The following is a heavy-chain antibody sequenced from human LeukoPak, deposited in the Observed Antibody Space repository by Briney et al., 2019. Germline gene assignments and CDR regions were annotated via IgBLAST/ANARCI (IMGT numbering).Heavy chain of an antibody. CDR3: ARGHPYGEDY. CDR2: IKKDGSEK. Sequence: GGSLRLSCAVSGFTFRNYSMSWVRQAPGKGLQWVANIKKDGSEKWYVDSVKGRFTISRDNAKNSLYLQMNSLRAEDTAVYYCARGHPYGEDYWGQGTLVTVSS. J-gene: IGHJ4*02. CDR1: GFTFRNYS. D-gene: IGHD4-17*01. V-gene: IGHV3-7*01.